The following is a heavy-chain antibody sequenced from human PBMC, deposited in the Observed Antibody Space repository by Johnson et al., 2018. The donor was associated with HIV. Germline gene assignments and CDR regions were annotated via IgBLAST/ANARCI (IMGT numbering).Heavy chain of an antibody. CDR2: IRGSGSTL. J-gene: IGHJ3*02. Sequence: QVQLVESGGGLVKPGGSLRLSCAASGITFSDYYMSWIRQAPGKGLEWVSYIRGSGSTLYYADSVKGRFTLSRDNSKNTLYLQMNSLRAEDTAVYYCARAHYDSSGYLLKGGAFDIWGQGTMVTVSS. V-gene: IGHV3-11*04. D-gene: IGHD3-22*01. CDR3: ARAHYDSSGYLLKGGAFDI. CDR1: GITFSDYY.